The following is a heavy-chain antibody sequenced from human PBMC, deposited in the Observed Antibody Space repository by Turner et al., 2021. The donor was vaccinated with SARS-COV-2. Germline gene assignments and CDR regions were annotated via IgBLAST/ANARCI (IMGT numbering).Heavy chain of an antibody. J-gene: IGHJ4*02. V-gene: IGHV1-46*01. CDR1: GVTFTNYL. CDR3: ARITPSGS. D-gene: IGHD3-22*01. Sequence: QVRLVQSGAALKKPGASVKFSCRASGVTFTNYLIHWLRQGPGQALEWMGIIDPSGGNTTYAQKLRDRITVTRDTSTSTVFMELRSIKSDDTAVYYCARITPSGSWGQGTLISVSS. CDR2: IDPSGGNT.